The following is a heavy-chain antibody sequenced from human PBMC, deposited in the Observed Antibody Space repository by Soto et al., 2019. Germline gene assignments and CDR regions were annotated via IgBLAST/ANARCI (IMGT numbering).Heavy chain of an antibody. J-gene: IGHJ5*02. Sequence: QVQLQESGPRLVQPSETLSLICSVSGGSISGYYWSWIRQPAGKGLEWIGRIYGSGSVDYHPSPKRRVTMSVDTSKNHFSLKLSSVTAAHTAVYYCARDHSDQSWFGGGFDPWGQGILVTVSA. V-gene: IGHV4-4*07. CDR2: IYGSGSV. CDR3: ARDHSDQSWFGGGFDP. CDR1: GGSISGYY. D-gene: IGHD3-16*01.